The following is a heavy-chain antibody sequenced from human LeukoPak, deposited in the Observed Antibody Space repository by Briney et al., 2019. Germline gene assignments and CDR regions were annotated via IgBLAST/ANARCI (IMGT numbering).Heavy chain of an antibody. V-gene: IGHV3-9*01. J-gene: IGHJ4*02. CDR2: ISWNSGSI. Sequence: PGGSLRLSCAASGFTFDDYAMHWVRQAPGEGLEWVSGISWNSGSIAYADSVKGRFTISRDNAKNSLYLQMYSLRAEDTALYYCAKEGTGTPPAFDYWGQGTLVTVSS. CDR1: GFTFDDYA. CDR3: AKEGTGTPPAFDY. D-gene: IGHD1-7*01.